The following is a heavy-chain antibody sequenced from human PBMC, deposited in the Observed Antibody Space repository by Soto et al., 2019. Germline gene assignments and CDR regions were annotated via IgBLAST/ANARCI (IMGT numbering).Heavy chain of an antibody. CDR1: GFTFSNAW. D-gene: IGHD6-13*01. V-gene: IGHV3-15*01. Sequence: EVQLVESGGGLVKPGGSLRLSCAASGFTFSNAWMSWVRQAPGKGLEWVGRIKSKTDGGTTDYAAPVKGRFTISRDDSKNTLYLQMNSLKTEDTAVYYCTTGWEQLVPYYYYMDVWGKGTTVTVSS. CDR2: IKSKTDGGTT. J-gene: IGHJ6*03. CDR3: TTGWEQLVPYYYYMDV.